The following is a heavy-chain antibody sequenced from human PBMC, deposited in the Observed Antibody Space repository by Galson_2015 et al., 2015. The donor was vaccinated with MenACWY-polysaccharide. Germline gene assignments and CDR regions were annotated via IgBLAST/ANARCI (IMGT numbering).Heavy chain of an antibody. CDR2: ISSSGGNT. CDR1: GFTFSTYA. V-gene: IGHV3-23*01. J-gene: IGHJ3*02. CDR3: ARQTARRYSAALDI. D-gene: IGHD1-14*01. Sequence: SLRLSCAASGFTFSTYAMNWVRQAPGKGLEWVSTISSSGGNTYYADSVKGRFTISGDNSKNTLYLQMNSLRAEDTAVYYCARQTARRYSAALDIWGQGTMVTVSS.